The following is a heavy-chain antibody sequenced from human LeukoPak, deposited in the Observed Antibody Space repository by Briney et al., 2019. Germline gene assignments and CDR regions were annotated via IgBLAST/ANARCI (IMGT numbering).Heavy chain of an antibody. D-gene: IGHD6-13*01. J-gene: IGHJ1*01. CDR3: ARGDRPSIEYFPGIAAAGTFQH. CDR1: GYSFTSYW. Sequence: GESLKISCKGSGYSFTSYWIGWVRQMPGKGLEWMGIIYPGDSDTRYSPSFQGQVTISADKSISTAYLQWSSLKASDTAMYYCARGDRPSIEYFPGIAAAGTFQHWGQGTLVTVSS. CDR2: IYPGDSDT. V-gene: IGHV5-51*01.